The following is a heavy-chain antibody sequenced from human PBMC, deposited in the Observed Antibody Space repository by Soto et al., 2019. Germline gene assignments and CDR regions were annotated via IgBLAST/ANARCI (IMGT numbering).Heavy chain of an antibody. CDR2: ISAYNGNT. V-gene: IGHV1-18*01. D-gene: IGHD1-26*01. J-gene: IGHJ4*02. Sequence: QVQLVQSGAEVKKPGASVKVSCKASGYTFTSYGISWVRQAPGQGLEWMGWISAYNGNTNYAQKLQGRVTMTTDTSTSAAYLELRSLRSDDTAVYYCARFTWFLVGVTTTFDYWGQGTLVTVSS. CDR3: ARFTWFLVGVTTTFDY. CDR1: GYTFTSYG.